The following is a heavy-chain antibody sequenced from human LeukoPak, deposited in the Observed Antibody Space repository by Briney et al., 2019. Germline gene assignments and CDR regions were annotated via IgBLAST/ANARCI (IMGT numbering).Heavy chain of an antibody. Sequence: PGGSLRLSCAASGFTFSSYTMNWVRQAPGKGLEWVSSISSSSTYIYYADSLKGRFTISRDNVKNSLYLQMNSLRAEDTAVYYCARDQDGDYVQPPGYWGQGTLVTVSS. CDR1: GFTFSSYT. V-gene: IGHV3-21*01. D-gene: IGHD4-17*01. CDR2: ISSSSTYI. J-gene: IGHJ4*02. CDR3: ARDQDGDYVQPPGY.